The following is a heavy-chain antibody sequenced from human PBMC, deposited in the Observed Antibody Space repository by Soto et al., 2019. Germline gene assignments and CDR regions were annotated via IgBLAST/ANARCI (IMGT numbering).Heavy chain of an antibody. CDR3: ARQGYCSGGSCYYYYMDV. CDR2: INHSGST. D-gene: IGHD2-15*01. CDR1: GGSFSGYY. J-gene: IGHJ6*03. V-gene: IGHV4-34*01. Sequence: PSETLSLTCAVYGGSFSGYYWSWIRQPPGKGLEWIGEINHSGSTNYNPSLKSRVTISVDTSKNQFSLKLSSVTAADTAVYYCARQGYCSGGSCYYYYMDVWGKGTTVTVSS.